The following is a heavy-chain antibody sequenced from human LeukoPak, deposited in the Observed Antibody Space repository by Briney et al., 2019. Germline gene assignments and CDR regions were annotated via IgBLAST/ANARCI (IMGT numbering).Heavy chain of an antibody. J-gene: IGHJ4*02. D-gene: IGHD3-10*01. CDR2: IIPILGIA. Sequence: SVKVSCKASGGTFSSYAISWVRQAPGQGLEWMGRIIPILGIANYAQKFQGRVTITADKSTSTAYMELSSLRSEDTAVYYCASLGDGSRRNFDYWGQGTLVTVSS. CDR3: ASLGDGSRRNFDY. V-gene: IGHV1-69*04. CDR1: GGTFSSYA.